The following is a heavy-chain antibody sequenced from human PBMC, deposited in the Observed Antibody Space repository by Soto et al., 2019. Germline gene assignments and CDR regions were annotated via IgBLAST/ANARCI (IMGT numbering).Heavy chain of an antibody. V-gene: IGHV3-64D*06. Sequence: PGGSLRLSCSAAGFSFSYFAIHWVRQAPGKGLEYVSAISNNASDTYYADSVRGRFTISRDNSKNTLYLQMSSLTPEDTAVYYCVKEVGPCCDWSYYFDYWGQGTVVTVSS. CDR2: ISNNASDT. J-gene: IGHJ4*02. CDR3: VKEVGPCCDWSYYFDY. CDR1: GFSFSYFA. D-gene: IGHD3-9*01.